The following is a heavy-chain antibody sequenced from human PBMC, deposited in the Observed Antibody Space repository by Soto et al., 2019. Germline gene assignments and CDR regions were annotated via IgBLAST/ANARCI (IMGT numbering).Heavy chain of an antibody. CDR3: TFPTRYGDYAFFDY. CDR2: IKSKTDGGTT. CDR1: GFTFSNAW. J-gene: IGHJ4*02. Sequence: GGSLRLSCAASGFTFSNAWMSWVRQAPGKGLEWVGRIKSKTDGGTTDYAAPVKGRFTISRDDSKNTLYLQMNSLKTEDTAVYYCTFPTRYGDYAFFDYWGQGTLVTVSS. V-gene: IGHV3-15*01. D-gene: IGHD4-17*01.